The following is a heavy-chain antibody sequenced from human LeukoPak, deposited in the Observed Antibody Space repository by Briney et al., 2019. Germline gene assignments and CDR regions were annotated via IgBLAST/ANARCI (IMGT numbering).Heavy chain of an antibody. CDR1: GFTFSSYS. Sequence: GGSLRLSCAASGFTFSSYSMNWVRQAPGKGLEWVSSISSSSSYIYYADSVKGRFTISRDNSNNTLYLQMNSLRVEDTAVYYCARQTTVATDCWGQGTLVTVSS. V-gene: IGHV3-21*01. CDR3: ARQTTVATDC. CDR2: ISSSSSYI. J-gene: IGHJ4*02. D-gene: IGHD4-23*01.